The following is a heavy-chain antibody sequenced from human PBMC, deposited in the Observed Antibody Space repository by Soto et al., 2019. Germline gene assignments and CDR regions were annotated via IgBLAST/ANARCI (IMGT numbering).Heavy chain of an antibody. D-gene: IGHD6-19*01. CDR1: GFTFSSYA. V-gene: IGHV3-30-3*01. CDR3: ARDFVSQWLDDAGGDY. CDR2: ISYDGSNK. J-gene: IGHJ4*02. Sequence: QVQLVESGGGVVQPGRSLRLSCAASGFTFSSYAMHWVRQAPGKGLEWVAVISYDGSNKYYADSVKGRFTISRDNSKNALYLQMNSLRAEDTAVYYCARDFVSQWLDDAGGDYWGQGTLVAVSS.